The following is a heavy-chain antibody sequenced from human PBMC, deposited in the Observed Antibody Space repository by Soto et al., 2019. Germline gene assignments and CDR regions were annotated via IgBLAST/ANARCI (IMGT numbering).Heavy chain of an antibody. V-gene: IGHV3-23*01. Sequence: EVQLLESGGNLVQPGGSLRLSCAASKFTFRHYAMTWVRQAPGKWLEWVAYIGAAGGHIYYADSMTGTFTISRDNSKATLYLPMTSGRAEDTAVYYCEKEALPDEYCYYVDSWGPGPLLTGSS. CDR3: EKEALPDEYCYYVDS. J-gene: IGHJ4*02. CDR1: KFTFRHYA. CDR2: IGAAGGHI. D-gene: IGHD2-15*01.